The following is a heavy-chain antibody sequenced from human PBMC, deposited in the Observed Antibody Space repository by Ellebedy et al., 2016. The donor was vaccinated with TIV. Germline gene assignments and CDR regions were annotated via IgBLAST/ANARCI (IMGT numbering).Heavy chain of an antibody. J-gene: IGHJ4*02. CDR2: IYQDGRT. D-gene: IGHD2-15*01. Sequence: SETLSLXXAVSGASISRSNWWSWVRQSPGKGLEWIGEIYQDGRTNYNPSLKSRVIISVDTSKNQFSLNLNSVTAADTAVYYCAGGRGYCRSGLCYGIDNWGQGALVTVSS. V-gene: IGHV4-4*02. CDR3: AGGRGYCRSGLCYGIDN. CDR1: GASISRSNW.